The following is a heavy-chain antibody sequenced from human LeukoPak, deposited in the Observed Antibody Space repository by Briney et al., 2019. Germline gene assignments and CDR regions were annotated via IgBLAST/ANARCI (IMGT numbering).Heavy chain of an antibody. CDR2: IYYSGST. V-gene: IGHV4-59*01. J-gene: IGHJ5*02. D-gene: IGHD4-17*01. Sequence: PSETLSLTCTVSGGSISSYYWSWIRQPPGKGLERIGYIYYSGSTNYNPSLKSRVTISVDTSKNQFSLKLSSVTAADTAVYYCARYDGDTFDPWGQGTLVTVSS. CDR1: GGSISSYY. CDR3: ARYDGDTFDP.